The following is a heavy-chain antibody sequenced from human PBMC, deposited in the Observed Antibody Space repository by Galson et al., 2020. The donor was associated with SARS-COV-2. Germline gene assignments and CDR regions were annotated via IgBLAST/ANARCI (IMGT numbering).Heavy chain of an antibody. Sequence: GESLKIYCAASGFTFRSYAMSWVRQAPGKGLEWVSAISGSGGSTYYADSVKGRFTISRDNSKNTLYLQMNSLRAEDTAVYYCAKEPGSDYGEGDYWGQGTLVTVSS. V-gene: IGHV3-23*01. CDR2: ISGSGGST. D-gene: IGHD1-26*01. J-gene: IGHJ4*02. CDR1: GFTFRSYA. CDR3: AKEPGSDYGEGDY.